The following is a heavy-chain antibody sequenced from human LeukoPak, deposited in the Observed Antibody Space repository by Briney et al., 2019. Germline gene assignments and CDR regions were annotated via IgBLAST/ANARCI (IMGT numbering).Heavy chain of an antibody. V-gene: IGHV3-21*01. Sequence: GGSLRLSCAASAFSFSDYNMNWVRQAPGKGLEWVSSITSTGSYIYYADSVKGRFTISRDNAKNSLFLQLNSLRAEDTAMYYCARDRRVGGWGGAFDIWGQGTMVTVSS. CDR2: ITSTGSYI. D-gene: IGHD2-21*01. CDR1: AFSFSDYN. CDR3: ARDRRVGGWGGAFDI. J-gene: IGHJ3*02.